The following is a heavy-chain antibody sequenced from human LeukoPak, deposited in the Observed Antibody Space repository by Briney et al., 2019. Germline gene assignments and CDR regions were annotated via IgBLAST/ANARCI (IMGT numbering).Heavy chain of an antibody. D-gene: IGHD5-24*01. Sequence: GGSLRLSCAASGFTVSSNYMSWVRHTPGKGLEWVSLINTGGSTDYADSVKGRFTISRDNSENTLYLQMNSLRAEDTAVYYCASRDKGFYYGMNVRGQGTTVTVSS. CDR3: ASRDKGFYYGMNV. J-gene: IGHJ6*02. CDR2: INTGGST. V-gene: IGHV3-66*01. CDR1: GFTVSSNY.